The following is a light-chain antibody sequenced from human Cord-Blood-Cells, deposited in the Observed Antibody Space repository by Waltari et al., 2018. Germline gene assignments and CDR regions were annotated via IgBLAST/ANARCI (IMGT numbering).Light chain of an antibody. V-gene: IGKV1-39*01. CDR2: AAS. Sequence: DTQRTQTQSSLSPSLGERVPITCRASQSISSYLNWYQQKPGKAPKLLIYAASSLQSGVPSRFSGSGSGTDFTLTISSLQPEDFATYYCQQSYSTPLTFGGGTKVEIK. J-gene: IGKJ4*01. CDR3: QQSYSTPLT. CDR1: QSISSY.